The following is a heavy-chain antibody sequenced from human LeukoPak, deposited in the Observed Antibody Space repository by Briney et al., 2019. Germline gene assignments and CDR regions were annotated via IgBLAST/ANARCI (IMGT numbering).Heavy chain of an antibody. CDR2: VTDAVGST. CDR1: GFTFSSSS. V-gene: IGHV3-23*01. Sequence: GGSLRLSCAASGFTFSSSSISWVRQAPGKGLEWVSAVTDAVGSTHYADSVKGRFTISSDNSKNTVYLQMNSLRPEDMAVYYCAKEIFSGLLYIDYWGQGTLVTVSS. D-gene: IGHD5-12*01. CDR3: AKEIFSGLLYIDY. J-gene: IGHJ4*02.